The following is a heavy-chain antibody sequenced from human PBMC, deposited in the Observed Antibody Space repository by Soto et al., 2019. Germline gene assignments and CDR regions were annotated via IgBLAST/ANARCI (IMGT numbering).Heavy chain of an antibody. CDR2: IYYGDYT. CDR3: AAGKVSANAYGSPLPYHYYGLDV. CDR1: GDSVTGSSYY. V-gene: IGHV4-61*01. J-gene: IGHJ6*02. Sequence: QVQLRESGPGLVKPSETLSLTCTVSGDSVTGSSYYWSWVRQSPGKGLECIAYIYYGDYTNYNPSLKSRVTISADTSKKQVSLKLSSVTASDSAVYFCAAGKVSANAYGSPLPYHYYGLDVWGQGTMVTVSS. D-gene: IGHD3-10*01.